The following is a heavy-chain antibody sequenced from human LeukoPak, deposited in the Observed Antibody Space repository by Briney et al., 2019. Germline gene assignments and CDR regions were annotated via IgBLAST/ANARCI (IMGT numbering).Heavy chain of an antibody. CDR2: INPQSGDT. Sequence: ASVKVSCKTSGYTFTGYYMQWVRQAPGQGLEWMGWINPQSGDTNYAQKFQGRVTMTWDTSISSVYMELSSLRFDDTAVYYCARGGKSELGTCDHWGQGTLVTVSS. CDR1: GYTFTGYY. CDR3: ARGGKSELGTCDH. V-gene: IGHV1-2*02. D-gene: IGHD7-27*01. J-gene: IGHJ4*02.